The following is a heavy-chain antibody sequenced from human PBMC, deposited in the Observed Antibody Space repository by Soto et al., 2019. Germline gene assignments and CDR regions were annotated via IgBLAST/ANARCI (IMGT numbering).Heavy chain of an antibody. D-gene: IGHD6-19*01. Sequence: GGSLRLSCAASGFTFSTYVMNWVRQAPGKGLEWVSAISGSGDNTYYAESVKGRFSISRDNSKNTLYLQMNSLRAEDTAVYYCARGRNSGWYIDYWGQGTLVTVSS. J-gene: IGHJ4*02. CDR2: ISGSGDNT. CDR1: GFTFSTYV. CDR3: ARGRNSGWYIDY. V-gene: IGHV3-23*01.